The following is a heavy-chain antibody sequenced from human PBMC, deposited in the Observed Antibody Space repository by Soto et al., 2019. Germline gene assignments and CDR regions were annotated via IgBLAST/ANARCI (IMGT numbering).Heavy chain of an antibody. V-gene: IGHV5-51*01. Sequence: GESPKISCKGSGYSFTSYWIGWVRQMPGKGLEWMGIIYPGDSDTRYSPSFQGQVTISADKSISTAYLQWSSLKASDTAMYYCARQGYYGSGSYLQYYYYGMDVWGQGTTVTVSS. CDR1: GYSFTSYW. CDR2: IYPGDSDT. D-gene: IGHD3-10*01. J-gene: IGHJ6*02. CDR3: ARQGYYGSGSYLQYYYYGMDV.